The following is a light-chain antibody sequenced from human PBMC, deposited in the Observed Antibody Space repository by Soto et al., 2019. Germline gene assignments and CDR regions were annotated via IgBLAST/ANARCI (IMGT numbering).Light chain of an antibody. CDR1: QSVRSN. J-gene: IGKJ5*01. CDR2: DAS. V-gene: IGKV3-11*01. CDR3: QQRSNWPPRIT. Sequence: ETVMTQSPATLSVSPGERVTLSCRASQSVRSNFAWYQQKPGQAPRLLIYDASNRATGIPARFSGSGSGTDFTLTISSLEPEDFAVYYCQQRSNWPPRITFGQGTRLEIK.